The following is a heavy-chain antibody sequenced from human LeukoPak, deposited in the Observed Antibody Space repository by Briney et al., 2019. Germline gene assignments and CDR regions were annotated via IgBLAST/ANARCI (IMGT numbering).Heavy chain of an antibody. CDR2: IYHSGST. CDR1: GDSISGGGFY. J-gene: IGHJ4*02. CDR3: AREGHRRTYRTLSVGTY. Sequence: SETLSLTCSVSGDSISGGGFYWTWIRQPPGKGLEWIGNIYHSGSTYYTPSLKSRVTISIDTSKNQFSLKLTSVTAADTAVYYCAREGHRRTYRTLSVGTYWGQGTLVTVSS. V-gene: IGHV4-30-2*01. D-gene: IGHD4-23*01.